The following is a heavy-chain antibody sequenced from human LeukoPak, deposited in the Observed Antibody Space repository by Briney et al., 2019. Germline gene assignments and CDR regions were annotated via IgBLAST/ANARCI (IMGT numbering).Heavy chain of an antibody. J-gene: IGHJ5*02. Sequence: GGSLRLSCAASGFTFSYHWMTWVRQAPGKGLEWVANIKNDGAVKNYVDSVKGRFTISRDNAKNSLYLQMNSLRAEDTAVYYCAKLTGFAWGQGTLVTVSS. V-gene: IGHV3-7*03. CDR2: IKNDGAVK. D-gene: IGHD3-10*01. CDR1: GFTFSYHW. CDR3: AKLTGFA.